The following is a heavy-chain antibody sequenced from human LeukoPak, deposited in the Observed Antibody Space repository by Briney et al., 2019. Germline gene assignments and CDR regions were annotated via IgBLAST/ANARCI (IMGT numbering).Heavy chain of an antibody. CDR2: IYYSGST. CDR3: ARYRGKTTVSSLDWFDP. J-gene: IGHJ5*02. V-gene: IGHV4-59*01. D-gene: IGHD4-11*01. Sequence: SETLSLTCTVSGGSISRYYWSWIRQPPGKGLEWIGYIYYSGSTKYTPSLKSRITISVDTSKNQFSLKLSSVTAADTAVYYCARYRGKTTVSSLDWFDPWGQGTLVTVSS. CDR1: GGSISRYY.